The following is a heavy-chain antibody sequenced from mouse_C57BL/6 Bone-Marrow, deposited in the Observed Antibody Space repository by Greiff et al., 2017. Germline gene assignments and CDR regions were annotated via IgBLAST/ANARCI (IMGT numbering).Heavy chain of an antibody. CDR2: ISDGGSYT. J-gene: IGHJ2*01. V-gene: IGHV5-4*03. CDR3: ARGGDFDY. Sequence: EVKLVESGGGLVKPGGSLKLSCAASGFTFSSYAMSWVRQTPEKRLEWVATISDGGSYTYYPDNVKGRFTISRDNAKNNLYLQMSHLKSEDTAMYDCARGGDFDYWGQGTTLTVSS. CDR1: GFTFSSYA.